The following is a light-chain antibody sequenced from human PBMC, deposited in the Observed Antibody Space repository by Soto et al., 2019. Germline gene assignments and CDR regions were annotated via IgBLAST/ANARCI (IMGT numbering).Light chain of an antibody. CDR2: AAS. V-gene: IGKV1-39*01. CDR3: QQSYSLWT. CDR1: QSISSY. Sequence: DIQMAQSPSSLSASVGDRVTITCRASQSISSYLNWYQQKPGKAPKLLIYAASSLQSGVPSRFSGSGSGTDFTLTISSLQPEDFATYYCQQSYSLWTFGQGTKVDNK. J-gene: IGKJ1*01.